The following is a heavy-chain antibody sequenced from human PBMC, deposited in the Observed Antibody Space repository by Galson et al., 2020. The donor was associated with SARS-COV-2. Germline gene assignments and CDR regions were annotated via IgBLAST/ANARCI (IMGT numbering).Heavy chain of an antibody. CDR1: GYIFTSSW. J-gene: IGHJ6*02. CDR3: ARVPQYGDYDGGYYYYGMDV. D-gene: IGHD4-17*01. CDR2: IHPADSDV. Sequence: GESLKISCQGSGYIFTSSWIGWVRQMPGKGLEWMGIIHPADSDVRYSPSFQGQVFISADKSNNAAYLQLSSLKASDTAMYFCARVPQYGDYDGGYYYYGMDVWGQGTTVTVSS. V-gene: IGHV5-51*01.